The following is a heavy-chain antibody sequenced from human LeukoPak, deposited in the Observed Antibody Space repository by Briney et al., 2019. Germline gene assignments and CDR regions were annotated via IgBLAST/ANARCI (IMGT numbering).Heavy chain of an antibody. Sequence: SETLSLTCTVSGGSISSGGYYWSWIRQHPGKGLEWIGYIYYSGSTYYNPSLKSRVTISVDTSKNQFSLKLSSVTATDTAVYYCAREVAVAGTDYWGQGTLVTVSS. V-gene: IGHV4-31*03. CDR2: IYYSGST. CDR3: AREVAVAGTDY. J-gene: IGHJ4*02. D-gene: IGHD6-19*01. CDR1: GGSISSGGYY.